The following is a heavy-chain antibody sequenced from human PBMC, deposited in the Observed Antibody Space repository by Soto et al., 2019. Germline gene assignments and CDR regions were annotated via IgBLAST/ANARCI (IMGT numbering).Heavy chain of an antibody. V-gene: IGHV4-4*02. D-gene: IGHD5-12*01. J-gene: IGHJ4*02. Sequence: SETLSLTCAVSGGSISSSNWLSWFLQPPVNGLDLIGEIYHIGSTNYNPSLKSRVTISFYTSKNHFSLKLISVTAAYTALYFCARLHGPDIDAYYWGQGILVTVSS. CDR1: GGSISSSNW. CDR3: ARLHGPDIDAYY. CDR2: IYHIGST.